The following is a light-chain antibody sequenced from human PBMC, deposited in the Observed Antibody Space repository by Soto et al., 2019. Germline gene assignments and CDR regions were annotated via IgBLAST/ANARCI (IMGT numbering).Light chain of an antibody. V-gene: IGKV3-15*01. Sequence: EIVMTQSPATLSLSPGERAALSCRASQSINSELAWYQQKPSQPPRLLIYGASTRATGVPARFTGSESGSEFTLTISALQSEDFAVYYCQQGHNWPLTFGQGTRLEI. CDR2: GAS. CDR1: QSINSE. J-gene: IGKJ2*01. CDR3: QQGHNWPLT.